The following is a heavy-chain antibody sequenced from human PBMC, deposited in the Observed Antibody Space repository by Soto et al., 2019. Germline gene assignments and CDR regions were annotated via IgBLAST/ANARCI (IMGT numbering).Heavy chain of an antibody. Sequence: PSATLSLTCNVSGGSISSGGYYWSCIRQHPGQGLEWIGYIYYSGSTDYNPSLKIRVTISVDTSKNQFSLKLSAVTAADPAVYYRPTDRPTNDYYYYGMDVWGQGTTVTVS. D-gene: IGHD5-12*01. CDR1: GGSISSGGYY. J-gene: IGHJ6*02. CDR3: PTDRPTNDYYYYGMDV. V-gene: IGHV4-31*03. CDR2: IYYSGST.